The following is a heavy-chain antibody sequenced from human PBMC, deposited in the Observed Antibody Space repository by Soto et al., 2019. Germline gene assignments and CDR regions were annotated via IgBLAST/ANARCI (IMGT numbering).Heavy chain of an antibody. D-gene: IGHD3-3*01. CDR2: IYPGDSYT. Sequence: GESLKISCKGSGYSFTSYWIGWVRQMPGKSLEWMGIIYPGDSYTRDSPSFQGQVTISAGKSISTAYLQWSSRKDSDTAMYYCARRGRYDFWSGYYTPSGSMDVWGQGTTVTVSS. CDR3: ARRGRYDFWSGYYTPSGSMDV. CDR1: GYSFTSYW. V-gene: IGHV5-51*01. J-gene: IGHJ6*02.